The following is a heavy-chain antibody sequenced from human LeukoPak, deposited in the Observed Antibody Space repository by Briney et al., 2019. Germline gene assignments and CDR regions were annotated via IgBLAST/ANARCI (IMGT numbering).Heavy chain of an antibody. V-gene: IGHV3-33*06. Sequence: PGRSLRLSCAASGFTFSSYGMHWVRQAPGKGLEWVAVIWYDGSNEYYADSVKGRFTISRDNSKNTLYLQMNSLRAEDTAVYYCAKDERGYSYGLIDYWGQGTLVTVSS. CDR3: AKDERGYSYGLIDY. D-gene: IGHD5-18*01. CDR1: GFTFSSYG. J-gene: IGHJ4*02. CDR2: IWYDGSNE.